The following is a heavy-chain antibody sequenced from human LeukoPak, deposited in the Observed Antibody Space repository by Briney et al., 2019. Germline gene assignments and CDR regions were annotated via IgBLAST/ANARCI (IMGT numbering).Heavy chain of an antibody. CDR3: AKEYYDFWSGIMD. CDR1: GFTFSSHG. V-gene: IGHV3-30*18. Sequence: GGSLRLSCAASGFTFSSHGIHWVRQAPGKGLEWVAVISYDENNKYYADSVKGRFTISRDNSKNTLYLQMNSLRAEDTAVYYCAKEYYDFWSGIMDWGQGTLVTVSS. CDR2: ISYDENNK. D-gene: IGHD3-3*01. J-gene: IGHJ4*02.